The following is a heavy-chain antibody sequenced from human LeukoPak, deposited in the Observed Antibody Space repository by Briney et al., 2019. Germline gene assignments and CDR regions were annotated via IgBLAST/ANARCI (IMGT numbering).Heavy chain of an antibody. V-gene: IGHV3-33*06. CDR3: AKDKIYDFWSGHNFDY. CDR2: IWYDGTNK. D-gene: IGHD3-3*01. Sequence: GGSLRLSCVASGFIFSSYGMHWVRQAPGKGLEWVAVIWYDGTNKYYGDSVKGRFTISRDNSKNTLYLQINRLRVEDTAVYYCAKDKIYDFWSGHNFDYWGQGTLVTVSS. CDR1: GFIFSSYG. J-gene: IGHJ4*02.